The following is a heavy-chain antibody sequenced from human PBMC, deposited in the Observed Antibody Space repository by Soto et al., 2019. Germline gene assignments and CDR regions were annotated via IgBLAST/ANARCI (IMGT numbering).Heavy chain of an antibody. D-gene: IGHD2-2*01. J-gene: IGHJ5*02. V-gene: IGHV5-51*01. Sequence: GESPKISWKVSGYSFTTNWIAWVRQRPGKGLEWMGSIFPDDSDTRYSPSFQGQVTISVDKAVTTAYLQWSSLKASDSAMYYCARLIGSSSWFDLWGQGALVTVSS. CDR1: GYSFTTNW. CDR2: IFPDDSDT. CDR3: ARLIGSSSWFDL.